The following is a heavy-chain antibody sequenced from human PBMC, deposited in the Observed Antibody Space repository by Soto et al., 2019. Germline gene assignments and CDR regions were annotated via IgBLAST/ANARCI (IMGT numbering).Heavy chain of an antibody. J-gene: IGHJ6*02. CDR2: IVVGSGNT. Sequence: GASVKVSCKASGFTFTSSAVQWVRQARGQRLEWIGWIVVGSGNTNYAQKFQERVTITRDMSTSTAYMELSSLRSEDTAVYYCAADYLSYCGGDCYSNYYYYGMDVWGQGTTVTVSS. CDR1: GFTFTSSA. V-gene: IGHV1-58*01. D-gene: IGHD2-21*02. CDR3: AADYLSYCGGDCYSNYYYYGMDV.